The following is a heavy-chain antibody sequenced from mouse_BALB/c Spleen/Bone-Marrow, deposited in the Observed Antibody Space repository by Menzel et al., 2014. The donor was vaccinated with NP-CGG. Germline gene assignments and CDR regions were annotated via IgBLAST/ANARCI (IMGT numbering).Heavy chain of an antibody. CDR2: IDPANGNT. Sequence: VQLQQSGAALVKPGASVKLSCTASGFNIKDTYMHWVKQRPEQGLEWIGRIDPANGNTKYDPKFQGKATITADTSSNTAYLQLSSLTSEDTAVYYCARWEYYAMDYWGQGTSVTVSS. J-gene: IGHJ4*01. CDR1: GFNIKDTY. CDR3: ARWEYYAMDY. D-gene: IGHD4-1*01. V-gene: IGHV14-3*02.